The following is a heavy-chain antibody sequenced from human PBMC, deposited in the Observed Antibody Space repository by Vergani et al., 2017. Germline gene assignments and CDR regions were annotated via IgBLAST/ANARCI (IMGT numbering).Heavy chain of an antibody. J-gene: IGHJ4*02. Sequence: EVQLVESGGGLVKPGGSLRLSCAASGFTFSSYSMNWVRQAPGKGLEWVSSISSSSTYIYYADSVKGRFTISRDNAKNSLYLQMNSLRAADTAVYYCASARLLPAAHYYFDYWGQGTLVTVSS. D-gene: IGHD2-2*01. CDR2: ISSSSTYI. CDR1: GFTFSSYS. V-gene: IGHV3-21*01. CDR3: ASARLLPAAHYYFDY.